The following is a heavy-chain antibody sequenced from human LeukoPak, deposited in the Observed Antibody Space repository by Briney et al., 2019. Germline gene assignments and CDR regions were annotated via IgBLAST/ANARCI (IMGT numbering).Heavy chain of an antibody. D-gene: IGHD5-18*01. Sequence: GGSLRLSCAASGFSVSYNYMSWVRQAPGKGLEWVSVTYSGGTTLYADSVKGRFTISRDTSKNTVYLQMNSLRPEDTAVYYCARDGDTPMPIASGGMDVWGRGTTVTVSS. V-gene: IGHV3-66*01. CDR3: ARDGDTPMPIASGGMDV. J-gene: IGHJ6*02. CDR2: TYSGGTT. CDR1: GFSVSYNY.